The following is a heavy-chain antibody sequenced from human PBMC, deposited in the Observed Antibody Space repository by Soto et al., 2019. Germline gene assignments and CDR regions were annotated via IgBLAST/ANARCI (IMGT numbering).Heavy chain of an antibody. CDR3: ARAKGGLRWPGPQSHYYYGMDV. V-gene: IGHV4-34*01. Sequence: SETLSLTCAVYGGSFSGYYWSWIRQPPGKGLEWIGEINHSGSTNYNPSLKSRVTISVDTSKTQFSLKLSSVTAADTAVYYCARAKGGLRWPGPQSHYYYGMDVWGQGTTVTVSS. D-gene: IGHD4-17*01. CDR2: INHSGST. J-gene: IGHJ6*02. CDR1: GGSFSGYY.